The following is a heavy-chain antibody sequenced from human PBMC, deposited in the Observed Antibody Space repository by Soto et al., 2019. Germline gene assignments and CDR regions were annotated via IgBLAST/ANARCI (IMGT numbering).Heavy chain of an antibody. V-gene: IGHV1-3*01. CDR1: GYTFTSYA. Sequence: ASVKFYCKASGYTFTSYAMHLVRQAPGQRLEWMGWINVGNGNTKYSQKFQGRVTITRDTSASTAYMELSSLRSEDTAVYYCARDIVADLLDYWGQGTLVTVSS. CDR3: ARDIVADLLDY. D-gene: IGHD5-12*01. CDR2: INVGNGNT. J-gene: IGHJ4*02.